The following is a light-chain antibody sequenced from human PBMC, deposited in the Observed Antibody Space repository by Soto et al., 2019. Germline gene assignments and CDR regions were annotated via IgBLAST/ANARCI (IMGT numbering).Light chain of an antibody. Sequence: QSALTQPASVSGSPGQSIIISCTGASSDVGGYVSWYQQYPGKAPKLMIYEVSNRPSGVSNRFSASKSGNTASLTISGLQPEDEADYYCSSYTSSRTLVFGGGTKVTVL. J-gene: IGLJ3*02. CDR2: EVS. V-gene: IGLV2-14*01. CDR3: SSYTSSRTLV. CDR1: SSDVGGY.